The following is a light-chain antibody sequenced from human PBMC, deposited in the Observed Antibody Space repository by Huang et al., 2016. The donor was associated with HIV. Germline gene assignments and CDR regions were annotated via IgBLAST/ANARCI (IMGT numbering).Light chain of an antibody. CDR1: QDINTY. CDR2: ATS. J-gene: IGKJ1*01. V-gene: IGKV1-8*01. CDR3: QQYYSFPPT. Sequence: AIRITQSPSSLSASTGDKVSITCRASQDINTYLAWYQQKPGKPPSLLIYATSTLQSGVPSRFSGSGSGTDFTLTITHLQSEDFATYYCQQYYSFPPTFGQGSQVEV.